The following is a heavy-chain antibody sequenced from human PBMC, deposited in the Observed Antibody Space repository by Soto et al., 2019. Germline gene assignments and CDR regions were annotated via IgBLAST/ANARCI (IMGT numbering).Heavy chain of an antibody. CDR2: IIPIFGTA. CDR3: SSQCRDQGNDSSGYYPFYYFYGMDV. CDR1: GGTFSSYA. Sequence: QVQLVQSGAEVKKPGSSVKVSCKASGGTFSSYAISWVRQAPGQGLEWMGGIIPIFGTANYAQKFQGRVTITADKSTSTAYMELSSLRSEDTAVYYCSSQCRDQGNDSSGYYPFYYFYGMDVWGQGTTVTVSS. V-gene: IGHV1-69*06. J-gene: IGHJ6*02. D-gene: IGHD3-22*01.